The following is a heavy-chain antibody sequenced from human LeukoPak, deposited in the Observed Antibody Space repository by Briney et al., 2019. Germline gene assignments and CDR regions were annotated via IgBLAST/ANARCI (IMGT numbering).Heavy chain of an antibody. Sequence: GGSLRLSCAASGYTFSSYAMSWVRPAPGKGLEWVSAISGSGGSTYYADSVKGRFTISRDNSKNTLYLQMNSLRDEDTAVYYCAKGAYDYIDIAYFDYWGQGSLVTVSS. V-gene: IGHV3-23*01. D-gene: IGHD5-12*01. CDR3: AKGAYDYIDIAYFDY. CDR2: ISGSGGST. CDR1: GYTFSSYA. J-gene: IGHJ4*02.